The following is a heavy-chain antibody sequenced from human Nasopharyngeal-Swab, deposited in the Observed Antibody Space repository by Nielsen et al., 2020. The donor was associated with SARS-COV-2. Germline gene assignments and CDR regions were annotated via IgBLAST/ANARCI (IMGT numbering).Heavy chain of an antibody. V-gene: IGHV7-4-1*02. CDR2: INTNTGNP. D-gene: IGHD6-13*01. J-gene: IGHJ6*02. Sequence: WVRQAPGQGRVWMGWINTNTGNPTYAQGFTGRFVFSLDTSVSTAYLQISSLKAEDTAVYYCARAFVSSWPYYYYYGMDVWGQGTTVTVSS. CDR3: ARAFVSSWPYYYYYGMDV.